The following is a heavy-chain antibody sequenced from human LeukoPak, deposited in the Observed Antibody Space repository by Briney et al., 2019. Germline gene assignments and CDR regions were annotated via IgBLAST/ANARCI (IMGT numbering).Heavy chain of an antibody. D-gene: IGHD6-19*01. Sequence: SETLSLTCAVYGGSLSGYYWSWISQPPGKGLEWIGEINHSGNTNYNPSLKSRVTISVDTSKNQFSLKLSSVTAADTAVYYCARVASSSGWYQAGALDIWGQGTLVTVSS. CDR1: GGSLSGYY. CDR3: ARVASSSGWYQAGALDI. V-gene: IGHV4-34*01. J-gene: IGHJ3*02. CDR2: INHSGNT.